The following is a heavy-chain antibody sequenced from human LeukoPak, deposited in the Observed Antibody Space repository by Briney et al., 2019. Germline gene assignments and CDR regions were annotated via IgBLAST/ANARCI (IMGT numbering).Heavy chain of an antibody. Sequence: GGSLRLSCAASGFTVSSNYMSWVRQAPGKGLEWVSVIYSGGSTYYADSVKGRFTISRDNSKNTLYLQMNSLRAEDTAVYYCAKHLEVVAATAWGIDYWGQGTLVTVSS. CDR2: IYSGGST. CDR3: AKHLEVVAATAWGIDY. CDR1: GFTVSSNY. D-gene: IGHD2-15*01. J-gene: IGHJ4*02. V-gene: IGHV3-53*01.